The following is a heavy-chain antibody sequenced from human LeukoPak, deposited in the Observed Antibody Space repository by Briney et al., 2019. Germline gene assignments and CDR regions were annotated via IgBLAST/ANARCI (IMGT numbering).Heavy chain of an antibody. CDR2: INTNTGNP. D-gene: IGHD3-10*01. CDR1: GYTFTTYA. CDR3: ARGGSGSRRLGSDY. V-gene: IGHV7-4-1*02. J-gene: IGHJ4*02. Sequence: GASVKVSCKASGYTFTTYAINWVRQAPGQGLEWMGWINTNTGNPTYAQGFTGRFVFSLDTSVSTAYLQISSLKAEDTAVYYCARGGSGSRRLGSDYWGQGTLVTVSS.